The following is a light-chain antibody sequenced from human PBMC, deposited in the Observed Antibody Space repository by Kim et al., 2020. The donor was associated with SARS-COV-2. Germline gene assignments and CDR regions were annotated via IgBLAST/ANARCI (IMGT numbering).Light chain of an antibody. CDR1: ASVRRNY. V-gene: IGKV3-20*01. Sequence: EIVLTQSPGTLSLSPGERATLSCRASASVRRNYLAWYQQKPGQAPRLLIHDASIRATDIPDRFSGSGSGTDFTLTISRLEPEDFTVYYCQQYGSAPNTFGQGTKVDIK. CDR2: DAS. J-gene: IGKJ2*01. CDR3: QQYGSAPNT.